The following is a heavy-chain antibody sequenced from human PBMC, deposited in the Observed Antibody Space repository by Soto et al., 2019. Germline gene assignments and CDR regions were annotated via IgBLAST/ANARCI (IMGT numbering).Heavy chain of an antibody. CDR1: GGTFSSYA. D-gene: IGHD6-6*01. CDR2: IIPIFGTA. Sequence: QVQLVQSGAEVKKPGSSVKVSCKASGGTFSSYAISWVRQAPGQGLEWMGGIIPIFGTANYAQKFQSRVTITEDEYTSTAYKELSSLGSEDTAVDYGASDAAIYSTSSTESYYYCMDVWSQGTTVNVSS. V-gene: IGHV1-69*01. J-gene: IGHJ6*02. CDR3: ASDAAIYSTSSTESYYYCMDV.